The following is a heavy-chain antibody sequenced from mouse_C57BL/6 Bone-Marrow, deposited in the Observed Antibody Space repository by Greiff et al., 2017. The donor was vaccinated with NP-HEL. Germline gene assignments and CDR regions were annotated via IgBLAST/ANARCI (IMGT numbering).Heavy chain of an antibody. CDR1: GYTFTSYG. CDR3: ARVGRRALYYYAMDY. J-gene: IGHJ4*01. Sequence: QVTLKESGAELARPGASVKLSCKASGYTFTSYGISWVKQRTGQGLEWIGEIYPRSGNTYYNEKFKGKATLTADKSSSTAYMELRSLTSEDSAVYFCARVGRRALYYYAMDYWGQGTSVTVSS. V-gene: IGHV1-81*01. D-gene: IGHD1-1*01. CDR2: IYPRSGNT.